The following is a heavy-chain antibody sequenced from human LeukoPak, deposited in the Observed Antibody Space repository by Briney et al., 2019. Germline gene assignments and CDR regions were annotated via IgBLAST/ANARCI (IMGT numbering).Heavy chain of an antibody. CDR1: GGSISSDDYY. Sequence: SETLSLTCTVSGGSISSDDYYWSWIRQHPGKGLEWIRYIYYSGSTYYNPSLKSRVTISVDTSKNQFSLKLSSVTAADTAVYYCARGGYDPPDYWGQGTLVTVSS. CDR2: IYYSGST. J-gene: IGHJ4*02. CDR3: ARGGYDPPDY. V-gene: IGHV4-31*03. D-gene: IGHD3-22*01.